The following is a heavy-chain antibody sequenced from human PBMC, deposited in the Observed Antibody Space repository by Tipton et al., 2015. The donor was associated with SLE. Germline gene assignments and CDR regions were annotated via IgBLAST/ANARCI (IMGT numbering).Heavy chain of an antibody. CDR2: INHSGSA. CDR1: GASISSHY. Sequence: TLSLTCTVSGASISSHYWSWIRQPPGKGLEWIGEINHSGSANYNSALKSRVTISVDSSKNQFSVRVTSVTAADTAVYYCARGGRRFWNGRTWFDSWGQGTLVTVSS. V-gene: IGHV4-59*11. CDR3: ARGGRRFWNGRTWFDS. J-gene: IGHJ5*01. D-gene: IGHD3-3*01.